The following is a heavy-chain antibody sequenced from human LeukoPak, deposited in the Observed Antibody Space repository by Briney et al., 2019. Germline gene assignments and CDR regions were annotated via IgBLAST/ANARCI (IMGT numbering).Heavy chain of an antibody. CDR2: IYPGDSDT. Sequence: GVSLKISCKGSGYSFTSYWIAWVRQMPGKGLEWMWIIYPGDSDTRYSPSFQGQVTISADKSISTAYLQWSSLKASDTAMYYCARPNYYDSSGSAMDVWGKGTTVTVSS. CDR3: ARPNYYDSSGSAMDV. CDR1: GYSFTSYW. J-gene: IGHJ6*03. D-gene: IGHD3-22*01. V-gene: IGHV5-51*01.